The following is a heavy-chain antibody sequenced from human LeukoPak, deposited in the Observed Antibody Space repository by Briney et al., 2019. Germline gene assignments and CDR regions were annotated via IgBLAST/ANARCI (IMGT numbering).Heavy chain of an antibody. CDR3: ARGDKYIAFSPPLQGFDY. CDR1: GFTFSSYS. V-gene: IGHV3-48*02. CDR2: ISSSSSTI. Sequence: GGSLRLSCAASGFTFSSYSMNWVRQAPGKGLEWVSYISSSSSTINYVDSVKGRFTISRDNAKNSLYLQMNSLRDEDTAVYYCARGDKYIAFSPPLQGFDYWGQGTLVTVSS. D-gene: IGHD3-3*02. J-gene: IGHJ4*02.